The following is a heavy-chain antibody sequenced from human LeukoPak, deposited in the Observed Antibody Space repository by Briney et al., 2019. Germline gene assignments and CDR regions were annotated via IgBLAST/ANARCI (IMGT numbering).Heavy chain of an antibody. CDR2: INPNSGDT. D-gene: IGHD2-2*01. CDR1: GYIFTDYY. J-gene: IGHJ4*02. Sequence: ASVKVSCKASGYIFTDYYMHWVRQAPGQGLEYMGWINPNSGDTNYAQKFQGRVTMTRDTSMSTAYMELSGLRFDDTAVYYCARDGEVRQGHCTTTSCPVDYWGQGTLITVSS. V-gene: IGHV1-2*02. CDR3: ARDGEVRQGHCTTTSCPVDY.